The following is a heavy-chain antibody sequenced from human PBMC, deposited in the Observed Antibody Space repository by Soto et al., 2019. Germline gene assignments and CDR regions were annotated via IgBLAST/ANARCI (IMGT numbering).Heavy chain of an antibody. Sequence: GGSLRLSCAASGFTFSSYAMHWVRQAPGKGLEWVSYISSSSSTIYYADSVKGRFTISRDNAKNSLYLQMHSLRAEDTAVYYCARDYYDSSGYSAPFDYWGQGTLVTVSS. CDR3: ARDYYDSSGYSAPFDY. D-gene: IGHD3-22*01. J-gene: IGHJ4*02. CDR2: ISSSSSTI. CDR1: GFTFSSYA. V-gene: IGHV3-48*01.